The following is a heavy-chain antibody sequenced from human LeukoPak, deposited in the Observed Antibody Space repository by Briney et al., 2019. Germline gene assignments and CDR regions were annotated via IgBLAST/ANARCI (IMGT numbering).Heavy chain of an antibody. CDR2: ISYDGSNK. CDR3: AKAGITMVRGARSDY. J-gene: IGHJ4*02. V-gene: IGHV3-30*18. CDR1: GFTFSSYG. D-gene: IGHD3-10*01. Sequence: GGSLRLSCAASGFTFSSYGMHWVRQAPGKGLEWVAVISYDGSNKYYADSVKGRFTISRDNSKNTLYLQMNSLRAEDTAVYYCAKAGITMVRGARSDYWGQGTLVTVSS.